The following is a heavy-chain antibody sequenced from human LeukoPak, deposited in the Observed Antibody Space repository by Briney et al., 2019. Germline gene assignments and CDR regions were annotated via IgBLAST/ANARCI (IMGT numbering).Heavy chain of an antibody. D-gene: IGHD2-2*01. CDR1: GGSFSGYY. CDR3: AKADIYCSSTSCYSSVGLDY. V-gene: IGHV4-34*01. Sequence: SETLSLTCAVYGGSFSGYYWSWIRQPPGKGLEWIGEINHSGSTNYNPSLKSRVTISVDTSKNQFSLKLSSVTAADTAVYYCAKADIYCSSTSCYSSVGLDYWGQGTLVTVSS. J-gene: IGHJ4*02. CDR2: INHSGST.